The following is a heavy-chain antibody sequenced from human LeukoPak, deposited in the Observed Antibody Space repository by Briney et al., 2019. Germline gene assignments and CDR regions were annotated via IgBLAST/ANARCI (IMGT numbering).Heavy chain of an antibody. V-gene: IGHV1-8*03. CDR2: MNPNSGNT. CDR3: ARNLVVPAAVPNYYYYYYMDV. CDR1: GYTFTSYD. J-gene: IGHJ6*03. D-gene: IGHD2-2*01. Sequence: AASVKVSCKAPGYTFTSYDINWVRQATGQGLEWMGWMNPNSGNTGYAQKFQGRVTITRNTSISTAYMELSSLRSEDTAVYYCARNLVVPAAVPNYYYYYYMDVWGKGTTVTVSS.